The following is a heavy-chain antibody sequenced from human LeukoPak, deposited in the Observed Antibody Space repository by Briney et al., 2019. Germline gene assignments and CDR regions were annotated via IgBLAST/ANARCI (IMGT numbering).Heavy chain of an antibody. V-gene: IGHV4-34*01. J-gene: IGHJ4*02. Sequence: SETLSLTCAVYGESFSGYYWTWIRQPPGKGLEWIGEINHSGSTNYNPSLKSRVTMLVDTSKNQFSLKMSSVTAADTAVYYCARQSSTGLAYWGQGTLVTVSS. CDR2: INHSGST. CDR3: ARQSSTGLAY. CDR1: GESFSGYY. D-gene: IGHD1-1*01.